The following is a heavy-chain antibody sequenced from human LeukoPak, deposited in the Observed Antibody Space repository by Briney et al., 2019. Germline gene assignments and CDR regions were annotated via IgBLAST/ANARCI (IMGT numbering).Heavy chain of an antibody. J-gene: IGHJ4*02. V-gene: IGHV4-34*01. CDR1: GGSFSGYY. Sequence: SETLSLTCAVYGGSFSGYYWSWVRQPPGKGLEWIGEINHSGSTNYNPSLKSRVTISVDTSKNQFSLKLSSVTAADTAVYYCARGGPMFYGDGSYGYYWGQGTLVTVSS. CDR3: ARGGPMFYGDGSYGYY. CDR2: INHSGST. D-gene: IGHD4-17*01.